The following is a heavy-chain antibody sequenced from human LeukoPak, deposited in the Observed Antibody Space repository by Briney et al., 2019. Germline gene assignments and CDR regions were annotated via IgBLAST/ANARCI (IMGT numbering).Heavy chain of an antibody. Sequence: GGSLRLSCAAYGFTFSDYYMSWIRQAPGKGLEWVSYISSSGRNISYADSVNGRFTISRDNAKNSLYLQMNSLRAEDTAVYYCARAPTGYYSYYYYYYYMDVWGKGTTVTVSS. CDR3: ARAPTGYYSYYYYYYYMDV. CDR1: GFTFSDYY. CDR2: ISSSGRNI. J-gene: IGHJ6*03. D-gene: IGHD3-9*01. V-gene: IGHV3-11*01.